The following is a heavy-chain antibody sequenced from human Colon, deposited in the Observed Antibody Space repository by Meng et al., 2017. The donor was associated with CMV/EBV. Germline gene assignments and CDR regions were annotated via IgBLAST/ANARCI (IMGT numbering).Heavy chain of an antibody. CDR3: ARGYDFWSGYYGMDV. J-gene: IGHJ6*02. D-gene: IGHD3-3*01. V-gene: IGHV3-66*02. CDR1: GFTVSSNY. Sequence: GGSLRLSCAASGFTVSSNYMSWVRQAPGKGLEWVSVIYSGGSTYYADSVKGRFTISRDNSKNTLYLQMNSLRAEDTAVYYCARGYDFWSGYYGMDVWGQGTMVTVSS. CDR2: IYSGGST.